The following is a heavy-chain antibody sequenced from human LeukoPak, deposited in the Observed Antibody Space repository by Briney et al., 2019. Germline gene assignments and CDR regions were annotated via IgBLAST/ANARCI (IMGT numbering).Heavy chain of an antibody. CDR3: ARDTTYYDFWRRAWFDP. J-gene: IGHJ5*02. CDR1: GGTFSSYT. V-gene: IGHV1-69*04. D-gene: IGHD3-3*01. CDR2: IIPILGIA. Sequence: ASVKVSCKASGGTFSSYTISWVRQAPGQGLEWMGRIIPILGIANYAQKFQGRVTITADKSTSTAYMELSSLRSEDTAVYCCARDTTYYDFWRRAWFDPWGQGTLVTVSS.